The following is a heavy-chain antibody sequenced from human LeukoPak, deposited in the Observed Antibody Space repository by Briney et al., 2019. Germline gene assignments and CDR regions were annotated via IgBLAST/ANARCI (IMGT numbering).Heavy chain of an antibody. CDR3: ARDPGIVGATFDY. J-gene: IGHJ4*02. CDR1: GYTFTSNY. D-gene: IGHD1-26*01. Sequence: ASVKVSCKAFGYTFTSNYMHWVRQAPGQGLEWMGWINPNSGGTNYAQKFQGRVTMTRDTSISTAYMELSRLRSDDTAVYYCARDPGIVGATFDYWGQGTLVTVSS. CDR2: INPNSGGT. V-gene: IGHV1-2*02.